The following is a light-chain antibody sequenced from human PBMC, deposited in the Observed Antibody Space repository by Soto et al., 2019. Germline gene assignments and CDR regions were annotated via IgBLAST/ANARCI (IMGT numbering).Light chain of an antibody. Sequence: QSVLTQPASVSGSPGQSITISCTGTSSDVGDYNYVSWYQHHPGKAPKLMIYEVSNRPSGVSNRFSGSKSANTASLTISGLQAEDEADYYCSSYTSSSTLHLVFGGGTKLTVL. CDR3: SSYTSSSTLHLV. V-gene: IGLV2-14*01. CDR1: SSDVGDYNY. J-gene: IGLJ2*01. CDR2: EVS.